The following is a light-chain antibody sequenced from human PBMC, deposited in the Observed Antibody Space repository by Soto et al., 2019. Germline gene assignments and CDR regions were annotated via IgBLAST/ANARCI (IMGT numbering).Light chain of an antibody. V-gene: IGKV3-15*01. Sequence: VVTQSPATLSVFPGETATLSCRASQSVSSDLAWNQQRPGQAPRLLIYGASTRATGIPARFRGSGSGTEFRLTISSLQSEDFATYYCQQYNTWHPKMAFGRGTKV. CDR1: QSVSSD. CDR3: QQYNTWHPKMA. CDR2: GAS. J-gene: IGKJ1*01.